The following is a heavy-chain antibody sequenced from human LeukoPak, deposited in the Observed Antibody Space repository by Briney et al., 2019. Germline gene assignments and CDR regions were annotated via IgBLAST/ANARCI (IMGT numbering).Heavy chain of an antibody. D-gene: IGHD3-10*01. CDR3: AGSRSRIYGMDV. CDR2: IYYSGST. V-gene: IGHV4-39*01. J-gene: IGHJ6*02. Sequence: SETLSLTCTVSGGSISSSSYYWGWIRQPPGKGLEWLGSIYYSGSTYYNPSLKSRVTISVDTSKNQVSLNLSSVTAADTAVFYCAGSRSRIYGMDVWGQGTTVTVSS. CDR1: GGSISSSSYY.